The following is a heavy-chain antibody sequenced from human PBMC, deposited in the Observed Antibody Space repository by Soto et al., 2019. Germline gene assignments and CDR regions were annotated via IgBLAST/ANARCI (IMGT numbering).Heavy chain of an antibody. D-gene: IGHD6-13*01. J-gene: IGHJ4*02. CDR1: GFSLSTSGVG. Sequence: QITLKESGPTLVKPTQTLTLTCTFSGFSLSTSGVGVGWIRQPPGKALEWLALIYWDDDKRYSPSLKTRLTITKDTSKNQVVLTMTNMDPVDSATYYCTHSAYSSSWYGVLVDYWGQGTLVTVSS. CDR3: THSAYSSSWYGVLVDY. CDR2: IYWDDDK. V-gene: IGHV2-5*02.